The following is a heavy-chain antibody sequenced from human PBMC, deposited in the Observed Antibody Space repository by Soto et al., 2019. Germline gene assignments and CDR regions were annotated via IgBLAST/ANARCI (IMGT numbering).Heavy chain of an antibody. CDR2: IKSKTDGGTT. D-gene: IGHD3-22*01. Sequence: KTGGSLRLSCAASGFTFSNAWMSWVRQARGKGLEWVGRIKSKTDGGTTDYAAPVKGRFTISRDDSKNTLYLQMNSLKSEDTAVYYCTTDRLSRWYYYESRGYLRYWGQGTLVTVSS. V-gene: IGHV3-15*01. CDR3: TTDRLSRWYYYESRGYLRY. J-gene: IGHJ4*02. CDR1: GFTFSNAW.